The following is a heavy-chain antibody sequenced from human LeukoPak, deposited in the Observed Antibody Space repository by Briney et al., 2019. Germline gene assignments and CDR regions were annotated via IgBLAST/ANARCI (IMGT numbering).Heavy chain of an antibody. Sequence: SVKVSCKASGGTFSSYAFTWVRQAPGQGLEWIGGIIPIFGTANYAQKFQGRVSITADESTSTAYMELSSLRSENTAVYYCARRGSDCSGGNCYLGYSFDIWGQGTMVTVSS. J-gene: IGHJ3*02. CDR1: GGTFSSYA. D-gene: IGHD2-15*01. CDR3: ARRGSDCSGGNCYLGYSFDI. V-gene: IGHV1-69*01. CDR2: IIPIFGTA.